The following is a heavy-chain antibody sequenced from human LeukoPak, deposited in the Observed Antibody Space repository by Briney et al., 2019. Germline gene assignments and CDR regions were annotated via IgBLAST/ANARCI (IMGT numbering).Heavy chain of an antibody. D-gene: IGHD5-12*01. J-gene: IGHJ4*02. CDR3: ARGERGYAYGPSDY. Sequence: LGGSLRLSCAASGFTFSKNWLHWVRQAPGKGLVWVSRISPDDKTTSYADSVKGRYTVSRDDAKKTLYLQMNSLRAEDTAVYFCARGERGYAYGPSDYWGQGTLVTVSS. V-gene: IGHV3-74*01. CDR2: ISPDDKTT. CDR1: GFTFSKNW.